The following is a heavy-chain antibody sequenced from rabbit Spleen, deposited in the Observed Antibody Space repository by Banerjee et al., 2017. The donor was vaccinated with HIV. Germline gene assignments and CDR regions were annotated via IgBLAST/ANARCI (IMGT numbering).Heavy chain of an antibody. J-gene: IGHJ4*01. CDR3: ARDGAGGSYFAL. Sequence: QEQLEESGGDLVKPEGSLTITCIASGFSFSSSYWICWVRQAPGKGLEWIGCVNSMNDYTWYARWVNGRFSISRENAQNTVFLQMTSLTAADTATYFCARDGAGGSYFALWGPGTLVTVS. CDR1: GFSFSSSYW. D-gene: IGHD8-1*01. CDR2: VNSMNDYT. V-gene: IGHV1S45*01.